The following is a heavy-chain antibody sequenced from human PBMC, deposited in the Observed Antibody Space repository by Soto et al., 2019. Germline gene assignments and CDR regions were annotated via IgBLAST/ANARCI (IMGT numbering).Heavy chain of an antibody. J-gene: IGHJ3*02. CDR2: ISYDGSNK. CDR1: GFTFSSYA. CDR3: AREFAVRVVVAALIHDAFDI. V-gene: IGHV3-30-3*01. D-gene: IGHD2-15*01. Sequence: QVQLVESGGGVVQPGRSLRLSCAASGFTFSSYAMHWVRQAPGKGLEWVAVISYDGSNKYYADSVKGRFTISRDNSKNTLYLQMNSLRAEDTAVYYCAREFAVRVVVAALIHDAFDIWGQGTMVTVSS.